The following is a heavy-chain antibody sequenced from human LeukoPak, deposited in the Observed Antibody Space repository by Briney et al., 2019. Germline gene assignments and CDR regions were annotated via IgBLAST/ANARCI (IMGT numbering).Heavy chain of an antibody. V-gene: IGHV3-33*01. J-gene: IGHJ5*02. D-gene: IGHD3-22*01. CDR3: ARDPYYDSSGYYSNWFDP. CDR2: IWYDGSNK. CDR1: GFTFSSYG. Sequence: GRSLRLSCAASGFTFSSYGMHWVRQAPGKGLEWVAVIWYDGSNKYYADSVKGRFTISRDNSKNTLYLQMNSLRAEDTAVYYCARDPYYDSSGYYSNWFDPWGQGTLVTVSS.